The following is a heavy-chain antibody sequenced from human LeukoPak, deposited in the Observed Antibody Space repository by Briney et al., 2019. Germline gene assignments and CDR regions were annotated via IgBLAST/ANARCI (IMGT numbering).Heavy chain of an antibody. J-gene: IGHJ6*02. Sequence: PSGGSLRLSCAASGFTVSSNYMSWVRQAPGKGLEWVSVIYSGGSTYYADSVKGRFTISRDNSKNTLYLQMNSLRAEDTAVYYCASSPGTAMVYYYYGMDVWGQGTTVTVSS. V-gene: IGHV3-53*01. CDR2: IYSGGST. D-gene: IGHD5-18*01. CDR1: GFTVSSNY. CDR3: ASSPGTAMVYYYYGMDV.